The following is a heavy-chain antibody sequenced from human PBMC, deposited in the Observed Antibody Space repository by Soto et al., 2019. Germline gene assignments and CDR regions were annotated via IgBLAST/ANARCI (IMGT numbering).Heavy chain of an antibody. CDR3: ARGGYSSSSGGFDY. V-gene: IGHV3-30-3*01. D-gene: IGHD6-6*01. CDR1: GFTFSSYA. J-gene: IGHJ4*02. CDR2: ISYDGSNK. Sequence: SGGSLRLSCAASGFTFSSYAMHWVRQAPGKGLEWVAVISYDGSNKYYADSVKGRFTISRDNSKNTLYLQMNSLRAEDTAVYYCARGGYSSSSGGFDYWGQGTLVTVSS.